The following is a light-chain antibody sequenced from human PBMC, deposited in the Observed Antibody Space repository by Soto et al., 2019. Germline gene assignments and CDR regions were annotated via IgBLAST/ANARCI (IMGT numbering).Light chain of an antibody. CDR1: SSDVGSYNL. V-gene: IGLV2-23*02. CDR3: CSYEGRTNSV. CDR2: EVS. J-gene: IGLJ1*01. Sequence: QSVLTQPASVSGSPGQSITISCTGASSDVGSYNLVSWYQQHPGKAPKLMIYEVSKRPSGVSNRFSGSKSGNTASLTISGLQAEDVADYYWCSYEGRTNSVFGTRPNAT.